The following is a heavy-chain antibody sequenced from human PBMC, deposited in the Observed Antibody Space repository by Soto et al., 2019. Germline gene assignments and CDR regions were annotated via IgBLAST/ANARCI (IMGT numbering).Heavy chain of an antibody. V-gene: IGHV6-1*01. D-gene: IGHD3-9*01. Sequence: SQTLSLTCAISGDSVSSNSVAWNWIRQSPSRGLEWLGRTYYGSKWYSDYAVSVKSRIAINPDTSKNQFSLQLNSVTPEDTAVYYCARDRGYYDSVTGYSIYHYYYGMDVWGPGTTVTVSS. J-gene: IGHJ6*02. CDR3: ARDRGYYDSVTGYSIYHYYYGMDV. CDR2: TYYGSKWYS. CDR1: GDSVSSNSVA.